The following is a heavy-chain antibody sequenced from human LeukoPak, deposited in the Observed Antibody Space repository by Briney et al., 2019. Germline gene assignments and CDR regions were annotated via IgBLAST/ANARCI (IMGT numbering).Heavy chain of an antibody. Sequence: PSETLSLTCTVSGDSISSSSHYWGWIRQPPGKGREWIGSIYYSGTTYYNPSLKSRVTISVDTSKNQVSLKLRSVTAADTAVYYCARHGSNWYDFDYWGQGTLVTVSS. V-gene: IGHV4-39*01. CDR1: GDSISSSSHY. D-gene: IGHD6-13*01. CDR3: ARHGSNWYDFDY. J-gene: IGHJ4*02. CDR2: IYYSGTT.